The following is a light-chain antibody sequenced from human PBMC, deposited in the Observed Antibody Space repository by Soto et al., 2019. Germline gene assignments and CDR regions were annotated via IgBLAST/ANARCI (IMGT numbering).Light chain of an antibody. J-gene: IGLJ2*01. CDR1: NIGSNS. CDR2: DDS. Sequence: SSELTQPPSVSVAPGQTARITCGGTNIGSNSVHWYQRKPGQAPVLAVYDDSDRPSGIAERFSGSNSGNTATLTISRVEAGDEDDDYCQVWDSSSDHQGVVFGGGTKVTVL. V-gene: IGLV3-21*02. CDR3: QVWDSSSDHQGVV.